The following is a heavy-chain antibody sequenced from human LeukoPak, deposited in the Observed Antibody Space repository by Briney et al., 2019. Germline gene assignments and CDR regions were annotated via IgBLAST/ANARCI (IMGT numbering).Heavy chain of an antibody. V-gene: IGHV3-30*03. CDR2: ISYDGSNK. D-gene: IGHD1-26*01. CDR1: GFTFSSYG. Sequence: GGSLRLSCAASGFTFSSYGMHWVRQAPGKGLEWVAVISYDGSNKYYADSVKGRFTISRDNSKNTLYLQMNSLRAEDTAVYYCARDYRSTFDYWGQGTLVTVSS. J-gene: IGHJ4*02. CDR3: ARDYRSTFDY.